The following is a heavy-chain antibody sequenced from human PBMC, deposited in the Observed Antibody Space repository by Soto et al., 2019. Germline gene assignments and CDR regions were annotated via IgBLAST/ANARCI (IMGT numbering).Heavy chain of an antibody. V-gene: IGHV1-8*01. CDR3: ARGTRYPVDY. J-gene: IGHJ4*02. CDR2: MNPKSGNT. CDR1: GYTFTSYD. D-gene: IGHD1-26*01. Sequence: GASVKVSCKASGYTFTSYDINWARQATGQGLECMVWMNPKSGNTGYXXKFQGRVXXTRNTSISIAXMELSXVRSEDTAVYYCARGTRYPVDYWVQGTLVTVSS.